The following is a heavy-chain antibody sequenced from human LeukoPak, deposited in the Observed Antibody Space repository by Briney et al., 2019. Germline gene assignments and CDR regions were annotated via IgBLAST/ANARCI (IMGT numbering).Heavy chain of an antibody. CDR1: GFTFSSYA. CDR2: ISYDGSNK. V-gene: IGHV3-30-3*01. D-gene: IGHD3-3*01. J-gene: IGHJ6*02. Sequence: GGSLRLSCAASGFTFSSYAMHWVRQAPGKGLEWVAVISYDGSNKYYADSVKGRFTISRDNFKNTLYLQMNSLRAEDTAVYYCARDKDPITIFGVGSGMDVWGQGTTVTVSS. CDR3: ARDKDPITIFGVGSGMDV.